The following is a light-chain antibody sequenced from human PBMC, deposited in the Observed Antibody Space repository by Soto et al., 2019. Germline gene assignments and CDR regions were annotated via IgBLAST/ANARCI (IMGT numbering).Light chain of an antibody. CDR1: QTVRKTY. CDR2: GAS. V-gene: IGKV3-20*01. CDR3: QQYGALPPT. J-gene: IGKJ4*01. Sequence: EIVFTQFPGALTLSPGERVTLSCRASQTVRKTYLAWHQQKSGQAPKFLIYGASNSATGIRDRFSGSVSGTDFTVTISRLEPEDFAVYYCQQYGALPPTFGGGTKVEIK.